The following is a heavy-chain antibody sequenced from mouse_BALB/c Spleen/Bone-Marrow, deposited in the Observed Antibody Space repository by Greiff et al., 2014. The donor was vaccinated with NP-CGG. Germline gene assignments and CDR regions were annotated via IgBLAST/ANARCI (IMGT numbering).Heavy chain of an antibody. D-gene: IGHD1-2*01. Sequence: VQWVESGPGLVAPSQSLSITCTVSGFSLTSYGVHWVRQPPGKGLEWLGVIWADGSTNYNSALMSRLSISKDNSKSQVFLKMNSLQTDDTAMYYCSRITTATGAMDYWGQGTSVTVSS. CDR1: GFSLTSYG. J-gene: IGHJ4*01. CDR2: IWADGST. V-gene: IGHV2-9*02. CDR3: SRITTATGAMDY.